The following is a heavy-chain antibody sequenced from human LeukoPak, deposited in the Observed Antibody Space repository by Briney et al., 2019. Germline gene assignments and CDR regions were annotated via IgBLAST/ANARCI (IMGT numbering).Heavy chain of an antibody. CDR2: ISYDGSNK. V-gene: IGHV3-30*04. CDR3: ASLSGYYPYDAFDI. CDR1: GFTFSSYA. D-gene: IGHD3-22*01. Sequence: PGGSLRLSCAASGFTFSSYAMHWVRQAPGKGLEWVAVISYDGSNKYYADSVKGRFTISRDNSKNTPYLQMNSLRAEDTAVYYCASLSGYYPYDAFDIWGQGTMVTVSS. J-gene: IGHJ3*02.